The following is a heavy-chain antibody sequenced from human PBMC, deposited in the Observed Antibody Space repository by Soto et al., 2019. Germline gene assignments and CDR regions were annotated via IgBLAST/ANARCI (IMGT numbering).Heavy chain of an antibody. J-gene: IGHJ3*01. CDR2: IYPGDSDT. D-gene: IGHD1-1*01. Sequence: PGESLKMSCKASGYSFSNYWIAWVRQMPGKGLEWMGIIYPGDSDTRYSPSFQGQVTISADKSISTAYLQWSSLKASDTTIYYCASGGEPTDMWDHFDVWGQGTMVTVSS. CDR3: ASGGEPTDMWDHFDV. V-gene: IGHV5-51*01. CDR1: GYSFSNYW.